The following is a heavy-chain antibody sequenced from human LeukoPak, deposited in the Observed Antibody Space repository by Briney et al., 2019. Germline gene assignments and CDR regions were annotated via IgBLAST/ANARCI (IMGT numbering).Heavy chain of an antibody. D-gene: IGHD1-26*01. CDR2: IYYSGST. CDR1: GGSISSGGYC. V-gene: IGHV4-31*03. Sequence: SETLSLTCTVSGGSISSGGYCWSWIRQHPGKGLDWIGYIYYSGSTYYNPSLESRVTISVDASKSQFSLRLSSVTAADTAVYYCASYSGSYYVFDSWGQGTLVTVSS. CDR3: ASYSGSYYVFDS. J-gene: IGHJ4*02.